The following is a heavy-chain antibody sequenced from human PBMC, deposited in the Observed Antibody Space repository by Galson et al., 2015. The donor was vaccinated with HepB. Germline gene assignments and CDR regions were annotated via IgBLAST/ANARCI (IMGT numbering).Heavy chain of an antibody. Sequence: SVKVSCKASGYTFTSYGISWVRQAPGQGLEWVGWISAYNGNTNYAQKLQGRVTMTTDTSTSTAYMELRSLRSDDTAVYYCARDGYYDSSGYYYFAFDILGQGTMVTVSS. D-gene: IGHD3-22*01. CDR3: ARDGYYDSSGYYYFAFDI. V-gene: IGHV1-18*04. CDR1: GYTFTSYG. CDR2: ISAYNGNT. J-gene: IGHJ3*02.